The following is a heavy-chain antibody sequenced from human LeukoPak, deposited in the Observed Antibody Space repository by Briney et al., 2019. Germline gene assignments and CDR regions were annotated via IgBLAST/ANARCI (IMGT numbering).Heavy chain of an antibody. CDR2: IRNDGTTT. CDR3: VRLYKIEGADL. Sequence: GGSLRLSCAASGFTFGTYWMHWVRQTPGKGLVWVSSIRNDGTTTNYADSVKGRFTISRDNAKNTLYLQMNSLRAEDTAVYYCVRLYKIEGADLWGRGTLVTVSS. D-gene: IGHD1-14*01. CDR1: GFTFGTYW. J-gene: IGHJ2*01. V-gene: IGHV3-74*01.